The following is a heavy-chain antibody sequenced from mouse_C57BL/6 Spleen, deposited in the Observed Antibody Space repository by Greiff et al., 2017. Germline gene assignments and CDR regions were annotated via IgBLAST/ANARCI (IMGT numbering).Heavy chain of an antibody. J-gene: IGHJ1*03. CDR2: IYPGDGDT. V-gene: IGHV1-82*01. Sequence: QVQLQQSGPELVKPGASVKISCKASGYAFSSSWMNWVKQRPGKGLEWIGRIYPGDGDTNYNGKFKGKATLTADKSSSPAYMQLSSLTSEDSAVYFCARSALGYFDVWGTGTTVTVSS. CDR3: ARSALGYFDV. CDR1: GYAFSSSW.